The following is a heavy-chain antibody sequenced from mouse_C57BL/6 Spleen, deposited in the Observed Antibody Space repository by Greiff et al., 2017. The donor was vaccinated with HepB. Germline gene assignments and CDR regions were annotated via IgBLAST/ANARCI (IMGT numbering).Heavy chain of an antibody. D-gene: IGHD1-1*01. J-gene: IGHJ2*01. V-gene: IGHV1-26*01. CDR3: ARLITTVVEGYFDY. Sequence: VQLKQSGPELVKPGASVKISCKASGYTFTDYYMNWVKQSHGKSLEWIGDINPNNGGTSYNQKFKGKATLTVDKSSSTAYMELRSLTSEDSAVYYCARLITTVVEGYFDYWGQGTTLTVSS. CDR2: INPNNGGT. CDR1: GYTFTDYY.